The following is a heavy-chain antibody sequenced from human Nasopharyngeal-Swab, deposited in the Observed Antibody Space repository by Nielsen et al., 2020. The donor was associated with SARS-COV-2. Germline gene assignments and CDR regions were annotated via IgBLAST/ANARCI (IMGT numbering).Heavy chain of an antibody. Sequence: WIRQPPGKGLEWIGAIHYSGSTYYNPSLKSRFIISIDTYRNQFSLRLSSMTAADTAMYYCARHGEGDYDRLRMGGFDYWGQGTLVTVSS. J-gene: IGHJ4*02. V-gene: IGHV4-39*01. CDR3: ARHGEGDYDRLRMGGFDY. CDR2: IHYSGST. D-gene: IGHD4-17*01.